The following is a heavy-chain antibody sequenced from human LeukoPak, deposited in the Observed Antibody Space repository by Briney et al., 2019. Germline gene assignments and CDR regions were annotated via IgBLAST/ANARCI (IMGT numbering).Heavy chain of an antibody. D-gene: IGHD3-16*01. CDR1: GLTFGSSW. J-gene: IGHJ4*02. V-gene: IGHV3-7*01. Sequence: GGSLRLSCAVSGLTFGSSWMDWVRQAPGKGLEWVASINPDGNKKYSADSVKGRFTITRDNAENSLYLQMNSLRVKDTAFYYCARDLAYGRLDYWGQGMLVTVSS. CDR2: INPDGNKK. CDR3: ARDLAYGRLDY.